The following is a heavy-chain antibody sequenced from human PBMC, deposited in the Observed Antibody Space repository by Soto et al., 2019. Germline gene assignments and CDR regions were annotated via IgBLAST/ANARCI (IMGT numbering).Heavy chain of an antibody. CDR1: GFTFISYG. CDR2: ISYDGSNK. J-gene: IGHJ6*02. CDR3: ANLIVGATYYYGMDV. Sequence: PGGSLRLSCAASGFTFISYGMHWGRQAPGKGLEWVAVISYDGSNKYYADSVKGRFTISRDNSKNTLYLQMNSLRAEDTAVYYCANLIVGATYYYGMDVWGQGTTVTVSS. V-gene: IGHV3-30*18. D-gene: IGHD1-26*01.